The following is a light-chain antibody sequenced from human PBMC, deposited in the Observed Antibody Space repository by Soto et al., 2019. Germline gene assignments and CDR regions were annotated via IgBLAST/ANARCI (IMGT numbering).Light chain of an antibody. CDR3: SSYTSSNTWV. CDR2: DVS. V-gene: IGLV2-14*03. Sequence: QSALTQPASVSGSPGQSITISCTGASSDVGTYNSVSWYQQHPGKAPKLMIYDVSYRPSGVSNRFSGSKSGNTASLTISGLQAEDEADYYCSSYTSSNTWVFGGGTQLTVL. CDR1: SSDVGTYNS. J-gene: IGLJ3*02.